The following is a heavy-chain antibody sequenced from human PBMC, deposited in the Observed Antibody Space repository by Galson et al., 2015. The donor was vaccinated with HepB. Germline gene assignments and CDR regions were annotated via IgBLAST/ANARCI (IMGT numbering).Heavy chain of an antibody. CDR2: FDPEDGET. D-gene: IGHD3-10*01. CDR3: ASGLTYYYAGG. Sequence: SVKVSCKVSGYTLTELSMHWVRQAPGKGLEWMGGFDPEDGETIYAQKFQGRVTITADKSTSTAYMELSSLRSEDTAVYYCASGLTYYYAGGWGQGTLVTVSS. J-gene: IGHJ4*02. CDR1: GYTLTELS. V-gene: IGHV1-24*01.